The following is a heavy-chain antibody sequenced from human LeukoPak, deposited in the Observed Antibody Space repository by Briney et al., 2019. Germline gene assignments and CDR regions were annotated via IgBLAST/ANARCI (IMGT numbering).Heavy chain of an antibody. D-gene: IGHD3-22*01. CDR1: GFTFGSYG. CDR2: IWYDGSNK. J-gene: IGHJ4*02. V-gene: IGHV3-33*06. CDR3: AKGSSIRSGFY. Sequence: PGRSLRLSCAASGFTFGSYGMHWVRQAPGKGLEWVAVIWYDGSNKYYADSVKGRFTISRDNSKNTLYLQMNSLRAEDTAVYYCAKGSSIRSGFYWGQGTLVTVSS.